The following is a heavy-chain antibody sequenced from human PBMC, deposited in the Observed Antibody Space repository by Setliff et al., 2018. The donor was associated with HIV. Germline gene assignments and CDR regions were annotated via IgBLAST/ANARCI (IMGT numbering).Heavy chain of an antibody. CDR1: DDSISSGVNY. V-gene: IGHV4-61*02. D-gene: IGHD3-10*01. CDR2: IYASGST. J-gene: IGHJ4*02. Sequence: SETLSLTCSVSDDSISSGVNYWSWIRQPAGQRLERIGRIYASGSTNYNPSLKSRVSISVDTSKNQFSLELSSVTASDTAVYRCASLYYISSWTSYFDSWGQGTLVTVPQ. CDR3: ASLYYISSWTSYFDS.